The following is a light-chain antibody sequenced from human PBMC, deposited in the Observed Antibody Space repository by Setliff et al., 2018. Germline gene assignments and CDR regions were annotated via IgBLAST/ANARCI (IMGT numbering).Light chain of an antibody. CDR3: SSYVDSPGMV. CDR2: DVT. J-gene: IGLJ3*02. Sequence: QSALTQPASVSGSPGQSITISCTGASSDVGGYNFVSWYQQHPGKVPELIIFDVTTRPSGVSDRFSGSKSANTASLTISGLRAEDEADYYCSSYVDSPGMVFGGGTKVTVL. CDR1: SSDVGGYNF. V-gene: IGLV2-14*03.